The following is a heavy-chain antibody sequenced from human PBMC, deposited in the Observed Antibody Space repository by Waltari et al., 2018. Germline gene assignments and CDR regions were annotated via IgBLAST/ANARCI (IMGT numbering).Heavy chain of an antibody. V-gene: IGHV3-23*01. Sequence: QTPGKGLEWLSAISGTGSSSYYPDSVKGRFTISRDNSKKTLYLQMNSLRAEDTALYYCTRAQDDYGDEGNFDFWGQGTLVTVSS. CDR3: TRAQDDYGDEGNFDF. CDR2: ISGTGSSS. D-gene: IGHD4-17*01. J-gene: IGHJ4*02.